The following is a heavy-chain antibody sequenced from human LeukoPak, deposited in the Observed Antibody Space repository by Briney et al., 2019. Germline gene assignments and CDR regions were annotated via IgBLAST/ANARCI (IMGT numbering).Heavy chain of an antibody. D-gene: IGHD3-22*01. V-gene: IGHV4-4*02. J-gene: IGHJ3*02. CDR1: GGSVSHSNW. CDR2: VHPSEGT. CDR3: ARDRYYYDSSGVDAFDI. Sequence: SGTLSLTCAVSGGSVSHSNWWTWVRQSPGKGLEWIGEVHPSEGTNYNPSLKSRVTISLDKSKNQFSLKLSSVTAADTAVYYCARDRYYYDSSGVDAFDIWGQGTMVTVSS.